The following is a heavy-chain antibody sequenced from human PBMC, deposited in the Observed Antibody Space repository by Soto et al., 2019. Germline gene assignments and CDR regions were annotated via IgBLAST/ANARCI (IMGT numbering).Heavy chain of an antibody. CDR2: ISYDGSNK. V-gene: IGHV3-30-3*01. Sequence: GGSLRLSCAASGFTFSSYAMHWVRQAPGKGLEWVAVISYDGSNKYYADSVKGRFTISRDNSKNTLYLQMNSLRAEDTAVYYCARVHGTFDYWGQGTLVTVSS. CDR3: ARVHGTFDY. D-gene: IGHD1-1*01. J-gene: IGHJ4*02. CDR1: GFTFSSYA.